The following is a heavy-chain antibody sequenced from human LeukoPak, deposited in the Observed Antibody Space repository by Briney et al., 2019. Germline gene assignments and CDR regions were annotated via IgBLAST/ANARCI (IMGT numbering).Heavy chain of an antibody. J-gene: IGHJ4*02. CDR2: IYHSGST. D-gene: IGHD1-26*01. Sequence: SETLSLTCTVSGDSISGYYWNWIRQPPGKGLEWIGNIYHSGSTNYSPSLKSRVTISVDTSKNQFSLKLSSVTAADTAVYYCARSYSGIPYYFDYWGQGTLVTVSS. CDR1: GDSISGYY. CDR3: ARSYSGIPYYFDY. V-gene: IGHV4-59*01.